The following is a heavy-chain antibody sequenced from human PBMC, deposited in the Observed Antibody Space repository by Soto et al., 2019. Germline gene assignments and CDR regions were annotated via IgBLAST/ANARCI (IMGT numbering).Heavy chain of an antibody. Sequence: EVQLVESGGDLVQPGGSLRLSCAASGFTFSSYDFHWVRQATGKGLEWVSGIGTAGDTYYAGSVKGRFIMSRENAKNSLYLQMNSLRAGDTAVYYFTRGADGFDYWGQGTLVTVSS. CDR1: GFTFSSYD. V-gene: IGHV3-13*01. CDR3: TRGADGFDY. D-gene: IGHD3-16*01. J-gene: IGHJ4*02. CDR2: IGTAGDT.